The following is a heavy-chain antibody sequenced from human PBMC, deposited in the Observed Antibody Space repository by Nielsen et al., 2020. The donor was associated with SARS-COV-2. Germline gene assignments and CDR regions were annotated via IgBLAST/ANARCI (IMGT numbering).Heavy chain of an antibody. CDR2: IIPILGIA. J-gene: IGHJ6*02. CDR3: AREGCSGGSCPMDV. Sequence: SVKVSCKASGGTFSSYAISWVRQAPGQGLEWMGRIIPILGIANYAQKFQGRVTITADKSTSTAYMELSSLRSEDTAVYYCAREGCSGGSCPMDVWGQGTTVTVSS. D-gene: IGHD2-15*01. V-gene: IGHV1-69*04. CDR1: GGTFSSYA.